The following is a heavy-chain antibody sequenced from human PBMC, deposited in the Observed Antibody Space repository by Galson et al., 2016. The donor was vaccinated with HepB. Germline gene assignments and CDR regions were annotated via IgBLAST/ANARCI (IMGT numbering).Heavy chain of an antibody. D-gene: IGHD3-22*01. J-gene: IGHJ4*02. CDR2: INSDGRST. Sequence: SLRLSCAASGFALSSYDMHWVRQPTGKGPEWVSAINSDGRSTLYADSEKGRFTVSRDNAKNTLFVQMSSLRVEDTAVYYWASPSSGLDTNLDYWGQGTLVTVSS. CDR1: GFALSSYD. CDR3: ASPSSGLDTNLDY. V-gene: IGHV3-74*01.